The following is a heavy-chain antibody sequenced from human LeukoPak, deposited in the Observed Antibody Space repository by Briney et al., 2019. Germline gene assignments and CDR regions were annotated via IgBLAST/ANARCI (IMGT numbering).Heavy chain of an antibody. CDR3: ARSRDLDYFDY. V-gene: IGHV5-51*01. Sequence: GESLQISCKGSGFHFTSYWIGWVRQMPGKGLEWMGIIYPGDSDTRYSPSFQGQVTISADKSISTAYLQWSSLKASDTAMYYCARSRDLDYFDYWGQGTLVTVSS. D-gene: IGHD3-3*01. CDR2: IYPGDSDT. J-gene: IGHJ4*02. CDR1: GFHFTSYW.